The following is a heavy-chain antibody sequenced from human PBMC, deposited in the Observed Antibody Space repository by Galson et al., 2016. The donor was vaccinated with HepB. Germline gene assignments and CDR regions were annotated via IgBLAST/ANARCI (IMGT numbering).Heavy chain of an antibody. D-gene: IGHD6-19*01. CDR2: ISAYNGNT. V-gene: IGHV1-18*01. CDR3: ATCLEYAVGWFEDEYLEH. Sequence: SVKVSCKASGHTFTNYGISWVRQAPGQGLEWVGWISAYNGNTNYAQKLQGRVTMTTDTSTSTAYMELRSLRSEDTAVYYCATCLEYAVGWFEDEYLEHWGQGTLVSVSS. J-gene: IGHJ1*01. CDR1: GHTFTNYG.